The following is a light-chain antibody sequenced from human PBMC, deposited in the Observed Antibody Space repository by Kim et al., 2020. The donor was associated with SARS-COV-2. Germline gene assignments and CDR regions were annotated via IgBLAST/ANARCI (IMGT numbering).Light chain of an antibody. CDR3: QSYDSSNLNWV. Sequence: TVTRSCTGSSGSIASNYVQWYQQRPGRAPTTVIYEDNQRPSGVPDRFSGSIDSSSNSASLTISGLKTEDEADYYCQSYDSSNLNWVFGGGTKLTVL. CDR2: EDN. CDR1: SGSIASNY. J-gene: IGLJ3*02. V-gene: IGLV6-57*02.